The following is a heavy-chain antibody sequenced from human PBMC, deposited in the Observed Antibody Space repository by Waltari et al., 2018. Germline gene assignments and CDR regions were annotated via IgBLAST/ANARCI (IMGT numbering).Heavy chain of an antibody. Sequence: QLQLQESGPGLVKPSETLSLTCTVSGGSISSSSYYWGWIRPPPGQGLEWIGSIYYSGSTYYNPSLKSRVTISVDTSKNSLYLQMNSLRAEDTAVYYCARDLGAQDYYDSSGYLDYWGQGTLVTVSS. V-gene: IGHV4-39*07. J-gene: IGHJ4*02. D-gene: IGHD3-22*01. CDR1: GGSISSSSYY. CDR2: IYYSGST. CDR3: ARDLGAQDYYDSSGYLDY.